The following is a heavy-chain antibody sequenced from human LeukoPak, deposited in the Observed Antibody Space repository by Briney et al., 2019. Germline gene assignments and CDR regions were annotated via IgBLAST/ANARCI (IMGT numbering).Heavy chain of an antibody. V-gene: IGHV3-30-3*01. Sequence: GGSLRLSCAASGFTFSSYAMHWVRQAPGKGLEWVAVISYDGSNKYYADSVKGRFTISRDNSKNTLYLQMNSLRAEDTAVYYCAKVLRYFELYYGMDVWGQGTTVTVSS. CDR1: GFTFSSYA. D-gene: IGHD3-9*01. CDR2: ISYDGSNK. J-gene: IGHJ6*02. CDR3: AKVLRYFELYYGMDV.